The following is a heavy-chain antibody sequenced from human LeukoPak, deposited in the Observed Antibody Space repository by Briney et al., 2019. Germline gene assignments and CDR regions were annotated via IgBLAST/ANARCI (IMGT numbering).Heavy chain of an antibody. CDR1: GGSISSYY. D-gene: IGHD3-22*01. CDR2: ISYSGST. Sequence: PSETLSLTCTVSGGSISSYYWSWIRQPPGKGLEWIGYISYSGSTNYNPSPKSRVTISVDTSKNQFSLKLSPVTAADTAVYYCARSSSAHYYDSSGYLPSHFDYWGQGTLVTVSS. V-gene: IGHV4-59*01. J-gene: IGHJ4*02. CDR3: ARSSSAHYYDSSGYLPSHFDY.